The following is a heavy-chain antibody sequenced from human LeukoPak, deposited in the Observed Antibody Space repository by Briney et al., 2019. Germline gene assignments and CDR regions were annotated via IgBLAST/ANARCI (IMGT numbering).Heavy chain of an antibody. CDR2: SIPILGIA. J-gene: IGHJ4*02. V-gene: IGHV1-69*04. D-gene: IGHD3-10*01. CDR3: ASGSGATAGSGSYPPDY. CDR1: GCTFSRYA. Sequence: SVTVSCKASGCTFSRYAISWVRQAPGQGLEWMGRSIPILGIANYAQKFQGRVTITADNSTSTAYMELSSLRSEDTAVYYCASGSGATAGSGSYPPDYWGQGTLVTVSS.